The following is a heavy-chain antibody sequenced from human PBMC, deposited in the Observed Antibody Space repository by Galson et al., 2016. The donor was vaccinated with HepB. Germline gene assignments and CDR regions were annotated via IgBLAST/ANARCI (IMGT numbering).Heavy chain of an antibody. Sequence: SLRLSCAVSGFTFSNYYMTWIRQAPGKGLEWVSFISGSGGYTNYADSVKGRFTISRDNTKNSLFLQMNSLRVEDTAVYYCARPYYDSLSGTYSYNWIDPWGQGTLVTVSS. CDR3: ARPYYDSLSGTYSYNWIDP. CDR2: ISGSGGYT. V-gene: IGHV3-11*06. D-gene: IGHD3-3*01. CDR1: GFTFSNYY. J-gene: IGHJ5*02.